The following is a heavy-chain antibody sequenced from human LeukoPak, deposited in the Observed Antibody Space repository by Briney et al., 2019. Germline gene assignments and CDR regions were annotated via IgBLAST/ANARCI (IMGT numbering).Heavy chain of an antibody. CDR2: IYYSGST. CDR3: ASRADCSSTSCPYYYYYYGMDV. V-gene: IGHV4-39*01. J-gene: IGHJ6*02. CDR1: GGSISSSSYY. Sequence: PSETLSLTCTVSGGSISSSSYYWGWIRQPPGQGLEWIGSIYYSGSTYYNPSLKSRVTISVDTSKNQFSLKLSSATAADTAVYYCASRADCSSTSCPYYYYYYGMDVWGQGTTVTVSS. D-gene: IGHD2-2*01.